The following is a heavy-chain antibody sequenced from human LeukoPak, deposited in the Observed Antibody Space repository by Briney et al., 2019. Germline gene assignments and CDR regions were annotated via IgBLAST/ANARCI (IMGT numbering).Heavy chain of an antibody. J-gene: IGHJ4*02. CDR1: GFSFSAYI. CDR3: TRRYGGHSGWAGYHDS. Sequence: GGSLRLSCVASGFSFSAYIMHWVRQAPGKGLEYVSAIRSDGSSTFYPNSVKGRFTISRDNSKSTLYLQMGSLRAEDTAVYYCTRRYGGHSGWAGYHDSWGQGALVTVSS. V-gene: IGHV3-64*01. D-gene: IGHD6-19*01. CDR2: IRSDGSST.